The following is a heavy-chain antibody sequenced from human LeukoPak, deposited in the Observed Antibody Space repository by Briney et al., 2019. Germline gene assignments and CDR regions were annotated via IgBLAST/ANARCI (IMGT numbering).Heavy chain of an antibody. D-gene: IGHD6-13*01. CDR3: ARELIAAPGTHTYYSGTDT. V-gene: IGHV4-4*07. J-gene: IGHJ6*02. Sequence: PSETLSLTCTVSGGSIRSYFWTWIRQPAGKGLEWIGLIYTNGSTNYNPSLKSRVTMSVDMSKNQFSLKMNSVTAADTAVYFIARELIAAPGTHTYYSGTDTWGQGTTVTVSS. CDR2: IYTNGST. CDR1: GGSIRSYF.